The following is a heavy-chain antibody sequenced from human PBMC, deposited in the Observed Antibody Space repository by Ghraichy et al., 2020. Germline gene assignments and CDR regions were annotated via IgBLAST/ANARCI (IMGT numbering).Heavy chain of an antibody. CDR1: GFTFSSYS. J-gene: IGHJ3*02. D-gene: IGHD1-26*01. CDR3: ARAGWGQPRDAFDI. V-gene: IGHV3-21*01. Sequence: GGSLRLSCAASGFTFSSYSMHWVRQAPGKGLEWVSSISSSSSYIYYADSVKGRFTISRDNAKNSLYLQMNSLRAEDTAVYYCARAGWGQPRDAFDIWGQSTMVTVSS. CDR2: ISSSSSYI.